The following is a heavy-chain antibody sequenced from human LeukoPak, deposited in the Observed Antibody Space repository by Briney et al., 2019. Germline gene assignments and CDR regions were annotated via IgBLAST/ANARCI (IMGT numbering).Heavy chain of an antibody. CDR2: IYPGGSDT. CDR1: GYRFTSYW. CDR3: ARHDLNSGWYPRDY. D-gene: IGHD6-19*01. Sequence: GESLKISCKGSGYRFTSYWIGWVRQMPGKGLEWMGIIYPGGSDTRYSPSFQGQVTISADKSISTAYLQWSSLKASDTAMYYCARHDLNSGWYPRDYWGQGTLVTVSS. V-gene: IGHV5-51*01. J-gene: IGHJ4*02.